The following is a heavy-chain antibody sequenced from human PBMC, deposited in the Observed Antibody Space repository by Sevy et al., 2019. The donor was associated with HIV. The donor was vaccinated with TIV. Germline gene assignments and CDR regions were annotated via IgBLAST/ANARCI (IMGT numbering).Heavy chain of an antibody. CDR3: ARSLGITIFGVVINTDYYYYGMDV. V-gene: IGHV3-53*01. CDR2: IYSGGST. D-gene: IGHD3-3*01. Sequence: GGSLRLSCAASGFTVSSNYMSWVRQAPGKGLEWVSVIYSGGSTYYGDSVKGRFTISRDNSKNPLYLQMNSLRAEDTAVYYCARSLGITIFGVVINTDYYYYGMDVWGQGTTVTVSS. CDR1: GFTVSSNY. J-gene: IGHJ6*02.